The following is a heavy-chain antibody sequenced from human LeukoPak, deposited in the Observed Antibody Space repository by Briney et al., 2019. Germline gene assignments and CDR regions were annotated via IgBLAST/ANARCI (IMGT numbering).Heavy chain of an antibody. D-gene: IGHD3-22*01. J-gene: IGHJ4*02. V-gene: IGHV3-48*01. Sequence: GGSLRLSCAASGFTVSSNYMNWVRQAPGKGLEWISYISSSSSTIYYADSVKGRFTISRDNAKNSLYLQMNSLRAEDTAVYYCARDLHFRVYDSSIYYPYWGQGTLVTVSS. CDR2: ISSSSSTI. CDR3: ARDLHFRVYDSSIYYPY. CDR1: GFTVSSNY.